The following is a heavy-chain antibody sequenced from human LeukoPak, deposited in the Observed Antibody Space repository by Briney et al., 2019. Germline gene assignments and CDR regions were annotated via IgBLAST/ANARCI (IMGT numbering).Heavy chain of an antibody. CDR1: GYTFTSYD. CDR3: ARGPTPDFWSGYSIGYYFDY. V-gene: IGHV1-8*03. D-gene: IGHD3-3*01. Sequence: AASVKVSCKASGYTFTSYDINWVRQATGQGLEWMGWMNPNSGNTGYAQKFQGRVTITRNTSISTAYMELSSLRSEDTAVYYCARGPTPDFWSGYSIGYYFDYWGQGTLVTVSS. J-gene: IGHJ4*02. CDR2: MNPNSGNT.